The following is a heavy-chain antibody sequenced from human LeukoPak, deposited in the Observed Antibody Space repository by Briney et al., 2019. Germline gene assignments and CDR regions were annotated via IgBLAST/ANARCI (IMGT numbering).Heavy chain of an antibody. J-gene: IGHJ6*03. CDR2: ISSSGRTK. D-gene: IGHD3-16*01. V-gene: IGHV3-48*03. CDR1: GFTFSSYE. CDR3: ARVKDPGGYYYYYYMDV. Sequence: PGGSLRLSCVASGFTFSSYEMHWVRQAPGKGLEWVSYISSSGRTKYYADSLKGRFTMSRDNAKNSLFLQMNSLRAEDTAMYYCARVKDPGGYYYYYYMDVWGKGTTVTVSS.